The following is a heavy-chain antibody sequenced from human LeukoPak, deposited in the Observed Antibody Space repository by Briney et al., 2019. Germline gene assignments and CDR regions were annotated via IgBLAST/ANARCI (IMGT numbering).Heavy chain of an antibody. Sequence: GGSLRLSCAASGFTFSSYSMNWVRQAPGQGLEWVSAISGSGGSTYYADTVKGRFTISRDNSKNTLYLQMNSLRAEDTAVYYCAKEVYRQWGVSFDYWGQGTLVTVSS. V-gene: IGHV3-23*01. J-gene: IGHJ4*02. CDR3: AKEVYRQWGVSFDY. CDR2: ISGSGGST. D-gene: IGHD3-16*01. CDR1: GFTFSSYS.